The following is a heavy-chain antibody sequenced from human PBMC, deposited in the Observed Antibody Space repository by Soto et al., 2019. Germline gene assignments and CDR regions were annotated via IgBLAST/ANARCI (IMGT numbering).Heavy chain of an antibody. V-gene: IGHV5-51*01. J-gene: IGHJ4*02. D-gene: IGHD5-18*01. CDR2: IYPGDSDT. Sequence: GESLKISFTGSGYIFTSYWIGWVRQMPGKCLEWMGIIYPGDSDTRYSTSFQGQVTISADKSVSTAYLQWSSLKASDTAMYYCARSRYSYGPIGRYYFDYWGQGTLVTAPQ. CDR1: GYIFTSYW. CDR3: ARSRYSYGPIGRYYFDY.